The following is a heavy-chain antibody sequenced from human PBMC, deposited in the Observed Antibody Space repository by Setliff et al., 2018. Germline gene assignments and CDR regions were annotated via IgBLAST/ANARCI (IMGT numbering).Heavy chain of an antibody. CDR3: AKDASASDGRNAFDI. CDR1: GGSISDNGYF. D-gene: IGHD1-26*01. Sequence: SETLSLTCTVPGGSISDNGYFWGWVRQPPGKGLEWIGNIYFGGNTYFNPSFKSRVTMSIDTSNSQFSLKLSSVTAADTAIYYCAKDASASDGRNAFDIWGQGTMVTVSS. V-gene: IGHV4-39*07. CDR2: IYFGGNT. J-gene: IGHJ3*02.